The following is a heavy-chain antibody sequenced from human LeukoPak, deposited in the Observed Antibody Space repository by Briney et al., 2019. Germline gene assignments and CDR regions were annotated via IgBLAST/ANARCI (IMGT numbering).Heavy chain of an antibody. CDR3: ARDWIHAIDY. D-gene: IGHD2-2*01. Sequence: QPGGSLRLSFAASGFTFSDTWMHWVRQAPGKGLVWVSRIRSDGSDTRYADSVKGRFTISRDNAKNTLYLQMNSLRAEDTAVYDCARDWIHAIDYWGQGTLVTVSA. CDR2: IRSDGSDT. CDR1: GFTFSDTW. J-gene: IGHJ4*02. V-gene: IGHV3-74*01.